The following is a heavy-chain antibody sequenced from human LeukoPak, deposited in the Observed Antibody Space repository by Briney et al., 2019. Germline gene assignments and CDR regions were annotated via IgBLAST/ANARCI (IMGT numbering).Heavy chain of an antibody. Sequence: PGGSLRLSCAASGFTFSSYEMNWVRQAPGKGLEWVSYISSSGSTIYYADSVKGRFTISRDNAKNSLYLQMNSLRAEDTAVYYCARVGVGATPKWDFDYWGQGTLVTVSS. CDR3: ARVGVGATPKWDFDY. D-gene: IGHD1-26*01. V-gene: IGHV3-48*03. J-gene: IGHJ4*02. CDR2: ISSSGSTI. CDR1: GFTFSSYE.